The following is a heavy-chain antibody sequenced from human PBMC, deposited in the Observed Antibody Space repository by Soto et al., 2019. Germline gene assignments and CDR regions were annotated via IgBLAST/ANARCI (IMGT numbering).Heavy chain of an antibody. J-gene: IGHJ4*02. Sequence: EVQLFESGGGLVQPGGSLRISCAASGFTFSSYAISWVRQAPGKGREWVSAISGSGGSTYYADSVKGRFTISRDNSKNTLYLQMNSLRAEDTAVYYGAKDHGIVVVINYFDYWGQGTLVTVSS. CDR3: AKDHGIVVVINYFDY. D-gene: IGHD3-22*01. CDR2: ISGSGGST. CDR1: GFTFSSYA. V-gene: IGHV3-23*01.